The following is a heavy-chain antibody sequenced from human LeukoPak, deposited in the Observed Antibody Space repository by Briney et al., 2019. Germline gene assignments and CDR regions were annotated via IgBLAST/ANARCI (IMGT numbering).Heavy chain of an antibody. CDR1: GFTFSSYA. J-gene: IGHJ4*02. D-gene: IGHD6-13*01. V-gene: IGHV3-23*01. CDR2: ISGSGGST. CDR3: AKDQLLIAAAGYFDY. Sequence: GGSLRLSCAASGFTFSSYAMSWARQAPGKGLEWVSAISGSGGSTYYADSVKGRFTISRDNSKNTLYLQMNSLRAEDTAVYYCAKDQLLIAAAGYFDYWGQGTLVTVSS.